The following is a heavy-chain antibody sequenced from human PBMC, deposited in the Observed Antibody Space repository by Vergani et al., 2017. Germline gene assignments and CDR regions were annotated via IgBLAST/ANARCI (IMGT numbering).Heavy chain of an antibody. CDR1: GFTFSSYS. Sequence: EVQLVESGGGLVKPGGSLRLSCAASGFTFSSYSMNWVRQAPGKGLEWVASISSSSSYIYYADSVKGRLTISRDNTKNSLYLQMNSLRAEDTAVYYCASGRYYDFRSGYDTDDAVDIWGQGTMVTVSS. J-gene: IGHJ3*02. D-gene: IGHD3-3*01. CDR3: ASGRYYDFRSGYDTDDAVDI. CDR2: ISSSSSYI. V-gene: IGHV3-21*01.